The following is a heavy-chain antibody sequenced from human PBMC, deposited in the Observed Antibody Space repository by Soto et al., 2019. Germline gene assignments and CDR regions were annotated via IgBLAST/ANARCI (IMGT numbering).Heavy chain of an antibody. CDR3: AKDWGHCSGGSCYFDY. J-gene: IGHJ4*02. D-gene: IGHD2-15*01. CDR1: GFTFSSSG. Sequence: GGSLRLSCAASGFTFSSSGMSWVRQAPGKGLEWVSLISGTGSSTYYTDSVKGRFTISRDNSKNTLYLQMDSLRAEDTAVYYCAKDWGHCSGGSCYFDYWGQGALVTVSS. V-gene: IGHV3-23*01. CDR2: ISGTGSST.